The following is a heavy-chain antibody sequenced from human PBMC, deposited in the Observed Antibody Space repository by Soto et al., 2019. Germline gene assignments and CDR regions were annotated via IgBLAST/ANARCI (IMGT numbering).Heavy chain of an antibody. D-gene: IGHD1-1*01. Sequence: GGSLRLSCASPGFTFTSYGMQWVRQAPGKGLEWVAVISYDGNNKYYADSVKGRFTISRDNSKNTLYLQMNSLRAEDTAVYYCAKSVYNWNDGFFDYWGQGTLVTGSS. J-gene: IGHJ4*02. V-gene: IGHV3-30*18. CDR3: AKSVYNWNDGFFDY. CDR1: GFTFTSYG. CDR2: ISYDGNNK.